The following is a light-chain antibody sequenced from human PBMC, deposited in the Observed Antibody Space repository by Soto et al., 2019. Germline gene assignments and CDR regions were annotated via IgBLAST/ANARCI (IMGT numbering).Light chain of an antibody. CDR2: GAF. V-gene: IGKV3-20*01. CDR1: QNVSDTY. CDR3: TLFGRSPTWT. Sequence: EIVLTQSPGTLSLSPGDRATLSCRVSQNVSDTYLAWYQQTRGQPPRLLIYGAFNRATGIPDRFSGSGSGRELPLTINLLEPEDAAMCSCTLFGRSPTWTLAQGTRVGIK. J-gene: IGKJ1*01.